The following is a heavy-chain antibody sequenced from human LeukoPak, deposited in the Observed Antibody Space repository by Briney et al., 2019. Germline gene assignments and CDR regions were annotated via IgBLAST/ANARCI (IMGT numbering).Heavy chain of an antibody. J-gene: IGHJ5*02. V-gene: IGHV3-20*04. CDR1: GFTFDDYG. Sequence: PGGSLRLSCAASGFTFDDYGMSWVRQAPGRGLEWVSGINWNGGSTGYADSVKGRFTISRDNAKNSLYLQMNSLRAEDTALYYCARDIAAAGFNWSDPWGQGTLVTVSS. CDR3: ARDIAAAGFNWSDP. CDR2: INWNGGST. D-gene: IGHD6-13*01.